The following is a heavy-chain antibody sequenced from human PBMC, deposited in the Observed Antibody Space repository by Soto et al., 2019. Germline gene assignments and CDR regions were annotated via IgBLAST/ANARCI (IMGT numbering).Heavy chain of an antibody. CDR2: IYYSGST. CDR1: GGSISSYY. J-gene: IGHJ6*03. Sequence: SETLSLTCTVSGGSISSYYWSWIRQPPGKGLEWIGYIYYSGSTNYNPSLKSRVTISVDTSKNQFSLKLSSVTAADTAVYYCARDRSSSWEYYYYYMDVWGKGTTVTVSS. V-gene: IGHV4-59*01. D-gene: IGHD6-13*01. CDR3: ARDRSSSWEYYYYYMDV.